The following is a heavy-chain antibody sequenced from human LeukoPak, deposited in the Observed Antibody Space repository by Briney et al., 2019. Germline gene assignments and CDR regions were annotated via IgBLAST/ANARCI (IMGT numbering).Heavy chain of an antibody. V-gene: IGHV3-20*04. J-gene: IGHJ4*02. CDR3: AKDQMTTVIEYFDY. CDR2: LNWNGGST. CDR1: GFTFDDHG. Sequence: GGSLRLSCAASGFTFDDHGMSWVRQAPGKGLEWVSALNWNGGSTAYADSVKGRFTISRDKSKNTLYLQMNSLRAEDTAVYYCAKDQMTTVIEYFDYWGQGTLVTVSS. D-gene: IGHD4-11*01.